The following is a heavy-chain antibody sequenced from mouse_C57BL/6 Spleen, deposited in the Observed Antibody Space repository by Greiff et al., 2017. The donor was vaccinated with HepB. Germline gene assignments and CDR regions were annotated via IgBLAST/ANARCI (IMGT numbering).Heavy chain of an antibody. J-gene: IGHJ4*01. Sequence: EVKLMESGGGLVKPGGSLKLSCAASGFTFSSYAMSWVRQTPEKRLEWVATISDGGSYTYYPDNVKGRFTISRDNAKNNLYLQMSHLKSEDTAMYYCATLYGSSLYAMDYWGQGTSVTVSS. D-gene: IGHD1-1*01. CDR3: ATLYGSSLYAMDY. CDR1: GFTFSSYA. CDR2: ISDGGSYT. V-gene: IGHV5-4*03.